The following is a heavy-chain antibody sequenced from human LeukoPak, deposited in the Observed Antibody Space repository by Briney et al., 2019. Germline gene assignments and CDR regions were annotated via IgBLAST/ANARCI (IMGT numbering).Heavy chain of an antibody. D-gene: IGHD5-24*01. J-gene: IGHJ5*02. Sequence: GRTLRLSCAASGFTFSSYGMHWVRQAPGKGLEWGAVISYDGTNKYYADSVRGGSTISRENSMNTLYLQMNSLRADDTAVYYCARVKVQMATIGWLDPWGQGTLVTVSS. V-gene: IGHV3-33*08. CDR1: GFTFSSYG. CDR3: ARVKVQMATIGWLDP. CDR2: ISYDGTNK.